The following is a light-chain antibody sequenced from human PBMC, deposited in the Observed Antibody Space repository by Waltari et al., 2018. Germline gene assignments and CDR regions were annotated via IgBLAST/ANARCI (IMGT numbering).Light chain of an antibody. J-gene: IGLJ2*01. CDR3: SSYTNSGNVV. Sequence: QSALTQPASVSGSPGQAITISCTGTSSYIGRYNYVSWYQQHPGKAPKLVISEVSNRPSGVSNRFSGSKSGNTASLTISGLQAEDGAHYYCSSYTNSGNVVFGGGTKLTVL. V-gene: IGLV2-14*01. CDR2: EVS. CDR1: SSYIGRYNY.